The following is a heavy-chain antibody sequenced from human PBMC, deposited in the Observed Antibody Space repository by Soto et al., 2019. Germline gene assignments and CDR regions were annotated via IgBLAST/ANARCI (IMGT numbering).Heavy chain of an antibody. CDR3: ARENWGNSNLFDP. CDR2: IYDSGST. J-gene: IGHJ5*02. CDR1: GGSVSNDY. Sequence: SETLSLTCTVSGGSVSNDYWSWIRQPPGKGLEWIGYIYDSGSTYYNPSLKSRVTISVDTSKNQFSLKLRSVTAADTAVYYCARENWGNSNLFDPWGQGTLVTVSS. V-gene: IGHV4-59*02. D-gene: IGHD3-16*01.